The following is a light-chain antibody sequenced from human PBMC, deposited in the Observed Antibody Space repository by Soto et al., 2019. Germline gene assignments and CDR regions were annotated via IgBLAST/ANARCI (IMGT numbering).Light chain of an antibody. J-gene: IGKJ1*01. CDR1: QTISSW. CDR3: QQSYYNPT. Sequence: DIQMTQSPSTLSGSVGDRVTITCRASQTISSWLAWYQQKPGKAPKLLIYAASSLQSGVPSRFSGSGSGTDFTLTISSLQHEDFATYYCQQSYYNPTFGQGTKVDIK. V-gene: IGKV1-39*01. CDR2: AAS.